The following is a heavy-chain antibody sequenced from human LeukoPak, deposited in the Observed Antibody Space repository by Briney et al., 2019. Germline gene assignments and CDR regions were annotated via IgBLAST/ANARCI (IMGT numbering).Heavy chain of an antibody. D-gene: IGHD3-22*01. V-gene: IGHV1-2*02. CDR1: GYTFTGYY. Sequence: GASVKVSCKASGYTFTGYYIHWVRQAPGQGLEWMGWINPNTGDTNYAQKFQGRVTMTRDTSISTAYMELTRLRSDDTAVYYCARGYYHSSAYYSADYWGQGTLVTVSS. CDR3: ARGYYHSSAYYSADY. CDR2: INPNTGDT. J-gene: IGHJ4*02.